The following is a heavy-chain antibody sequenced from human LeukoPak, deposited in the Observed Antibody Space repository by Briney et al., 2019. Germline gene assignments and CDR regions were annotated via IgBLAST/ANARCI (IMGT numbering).Heavy chain of an antibody. J-gene: IGHJ3*02. V-gene: IGHV4-61*02. D-gene: IGHD2-2*01. CDR3: ARDRRYCNSTSCYAFDI. CDR2: IYTSGST. Sequence: PSQTLSLTCTVSGGSISSGSYYWSWSRQPAGKGLEWIGRIYTSGSTNYNPSLKSRVTISVDTSKNQFSLKLSSVTAADTAVYYCARDRRYCNSTSCYAFDIWGQGTMVTVSS. CDR1: GGSISSGSYY.